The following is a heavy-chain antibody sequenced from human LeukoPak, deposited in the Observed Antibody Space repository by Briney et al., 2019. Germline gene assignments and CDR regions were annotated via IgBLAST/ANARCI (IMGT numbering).Heavy chain of an antibody. CDR1: GFTFSNAW. V-gene: IGHV3-15*07. CDR3: TTKYWSGGSCYWGDAFDI. J-gene: IGHJ3*02. CDR2: IKSKTDGGTT. Sequence: GGSLRLSCAASGFTFSNAWMNGVRQAPGKGLEWVGRIKSKTDGGTTDYAAPVKGRFTISRDDSKNTLYLQMNSLKTEDTAVYYCTTKYWSGGSCYWGDAFDIWGQGTMVTVSS. D-gene: IGHD2-15*01.